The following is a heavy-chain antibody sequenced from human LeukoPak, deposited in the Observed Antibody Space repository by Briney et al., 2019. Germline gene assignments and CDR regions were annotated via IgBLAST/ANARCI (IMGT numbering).Heavy chain of an antibody. CDR1: GFTFSNAW. V-gene: IGHV3-15*07. CDR3: ATDFYDST. Sequence: GGSLRLSCATSGFTFSNAWMNWVRQAPGKGLEWVGRIRSNSDGGTIDYAAPVKGRFTLSRGDSKTTLYLQMNSLQTEDTAVYYCATDFYDSTWGQGTLVTVSS. J-gene: IGHJ5*02. CDR2: IRSNSDGGTI. D-gene: IGHD3-22*01.